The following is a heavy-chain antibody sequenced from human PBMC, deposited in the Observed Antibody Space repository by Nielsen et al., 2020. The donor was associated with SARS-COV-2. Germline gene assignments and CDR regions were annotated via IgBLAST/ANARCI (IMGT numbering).Heavy chain of an antibody. D-gene: IGHD3-3*01. CDR3: AGGADFWSGTQKYYMDV. Sequence: GGSLRPSCAASGFTFSSYAMNWVRQAPGQGLVWVSRINPSGSGTAYADSVKGRFAVSRDNAENTVVLQIHSLRVEDTAVYYCAGGADFWSGTQKYYMDVWGKGTTVTVSS. CDR2: INPSGSGT. J-gene: IGHJ6*03. V-gene: IGHV3-74*01. CDR1: GFTFSSYA.